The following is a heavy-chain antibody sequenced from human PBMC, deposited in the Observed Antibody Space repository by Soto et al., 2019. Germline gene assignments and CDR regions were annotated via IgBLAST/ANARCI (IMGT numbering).Heavy chain of an antibody. CDR2: IYYSGST. D-gene: IGHD3-22*01. V-gene: IGHV4-39*01. Sequence: PSETLSLTCAVYGGSFSDDTYYWGWIRQPPGKGLEWIGSIYYSGSTYYNPSLKSRVTISVDTSKNQFSLKLSSVTAADTAVYYCMLGSGWKDFDYWGQGTLVTVSS. J-gene: IGHJ4*02. CDR3: MLGSGWKDFDY. CDR1: GGSFSDDTYY.